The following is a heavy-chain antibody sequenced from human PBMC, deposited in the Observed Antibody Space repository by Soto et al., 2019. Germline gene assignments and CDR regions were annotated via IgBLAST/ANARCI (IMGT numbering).Heavy chain of an antibody. D-gene: IGHD3-22*01. V-gene: IGHV5-51*01. J-gene: IGHJ4*02. CDR2: IYPGDSDT. CDR1: GYSFTSYW. Sequence: PGESLKISCKGSGYSFTSYWIGWVRQMPGKGLEWMGIIYPGDSDTRYSPSFQGQVTISADKSISTAYLQWSSLKASDTAMYYCATHSYYYDSSGYYYFDYWAQRTLVTVSS. CDR3: ATHSYYYDSSGYYYFDY.